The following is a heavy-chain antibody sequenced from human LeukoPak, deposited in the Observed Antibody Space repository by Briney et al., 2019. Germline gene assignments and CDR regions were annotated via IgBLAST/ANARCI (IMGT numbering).Heavy chain of an antibody. CDR3: ARTPKVAAAMHDYYYYMDV. Sequence: GASVKVSCKASGGTFSSYAISWVRQAPGQGLEWMGGIIPIFGTANYAQKFQGRVTITTDESTSTACMELSSLRSEDTAVYYCARTPKVAAAMHDYYYYMDVWGKGTTVTVSS. CDR1: GGTFSSYA. V-gene: IGHV1-69*05. D-gene: IGHD2-2*01. CDR2: IIPIFGTA. J-gene: IGHJ6*03.